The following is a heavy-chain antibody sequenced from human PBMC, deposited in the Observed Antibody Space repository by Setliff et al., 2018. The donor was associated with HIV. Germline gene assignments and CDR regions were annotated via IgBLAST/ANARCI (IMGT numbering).Heavy chain of an antibody. CDR3: ARDWVGYYYGSGSYYTYAFDI. CDR2: INTNTGNP. Sequence: ASVKVSCKASGYTFTSYAMNWVRQAPGQGLEWMGWINTNTGNPTYAQGFTGRLVFSLDTSVSTAYLQISSLKAEDTAVYYCARDWVGYYYGSGSYYTYAFDIWGQGTMVTVSS. CDR1: GYTFTSYA. J-gene: IGHJ3*02. D-gene: IGHD3-10*01. V-gene: IGHV7-4-1*02.